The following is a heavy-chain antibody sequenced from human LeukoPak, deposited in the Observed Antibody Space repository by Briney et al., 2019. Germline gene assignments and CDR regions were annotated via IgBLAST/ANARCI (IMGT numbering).Heavy chain of an antibody. V-gene: IGHV3-30-3*02. CDR1: GFSFSNYA. D-gene: IGHD5-12*01. Sequence: GGSLRLSRAASGFSFSNYAMHWVRQTPGEGLVWVAVISTDGRDKHYADSVKGRFTISRDNAKNSLFLQMNSLRAEDTAIYYCAKRRYSDSDLRAFDIWGQGTMVTVSS. CDR3: AKRRYSDSDLRAFDI. J-gene: IGHJ3*02. CDR2: ISTDGRDK.